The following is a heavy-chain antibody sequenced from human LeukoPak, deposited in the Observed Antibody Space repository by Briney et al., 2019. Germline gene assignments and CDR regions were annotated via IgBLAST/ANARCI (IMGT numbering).Heavy chain of an antibody. Sequence: SETLSLTGTVSGGSISSSSYYWGWIRQPPGKGLEWIGNIYYSGTTYYNPSLKSRVTISIDTSKNQFSLKLSSVTAADTAVYYCARRRGITPNRFDPWGQGTLVTVSS. V-gene: IGHV4-39*01. CDR1: GGSISSSSYY. CDR3: ARRRGITPNRFDP. J-gene: IGHJ5*02. D-gene: IGHD3-10*01. CDR2: IYYSGTT.